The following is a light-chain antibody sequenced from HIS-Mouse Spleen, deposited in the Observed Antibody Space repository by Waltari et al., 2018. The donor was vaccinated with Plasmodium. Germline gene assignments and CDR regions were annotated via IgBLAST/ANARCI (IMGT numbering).Light chain of an antibody. V-gene: IGKV1-5*03. CDR2: KAS. CDR1: QSIRSW. J-gene: IGKJ1*01. Sequence: DIQLTQSPSPLSASVGDRVTITCRASQSIRSWLAWSQPKPGKAPKLLIYKASSLESGVPSRFSGSGAGTEFTLTISRLQPDDVATYYCKQYNSYWTFGQGTKVEIK. CDR3: KQYNSYWT.